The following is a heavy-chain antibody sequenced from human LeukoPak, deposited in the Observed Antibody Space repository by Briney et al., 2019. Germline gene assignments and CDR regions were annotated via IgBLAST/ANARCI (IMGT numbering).Heavy chain of an antibody. CDR3: ARDAYCGGDCYSIPYFDY. J-gene: IGHJ4*02. D-gene: IGHD2-21*01. CDR2: ISSSSSYI. V-gene: IGHV3-21*01. Sequence: GGSLRLSCAASGFTFSSYSMNWVRQAPGKGLEWVSSISSSSSYIYYADSVKGRFTISRDNAKNSLYLQMNSLRAEDTAVYYCARDAYCGGDCYSIPYFDYWGQGTLVTVS. CDR1: GFTFSSYS.